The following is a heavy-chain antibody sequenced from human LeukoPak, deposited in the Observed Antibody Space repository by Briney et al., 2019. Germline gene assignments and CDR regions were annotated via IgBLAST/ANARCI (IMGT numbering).Heavy chain of an antibody. V-gene: IGHV3-53*01. CDR1: GFTVSSNY. CDR2: IYSGGST. J-gene: IGHJ6*02. Sequence: GSLRHSCAASGFTVSSNYMSWGRQAPGKGLEWVSVIYSGGSTYYADSVKGRFTISRDNSKNTLYLQMNSLRAENTAVYYCARSGQLDYYYYGMDVWGQGTTVTVSS. D-gene: IGHD1-1*01. CDR3: ARSGQLDYYYYGMDV.